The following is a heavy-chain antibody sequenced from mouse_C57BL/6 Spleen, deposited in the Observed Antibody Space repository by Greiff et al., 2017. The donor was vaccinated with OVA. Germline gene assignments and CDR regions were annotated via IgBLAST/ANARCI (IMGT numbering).Heavy chain of an antibody. J-gene: IGHJ3*01. V-gene: IGHV1-53*01. CDR3: ARWGSTMITRAY. CDR1: GYTFTSYW. D-gene: IGHD2-4*01. Sequence: QVQLQQPGTELVKPGASVKLSCKASGYTFTSYWMHWVKQRPGQGLEWIGNINPSNGGTNYNEKFKSKATLTVDKSSSTAYMQLSSLTSEDSAVYYGARWGSTMITRAYWGQGTLVTVSA. CDR2: INPSNGGT.